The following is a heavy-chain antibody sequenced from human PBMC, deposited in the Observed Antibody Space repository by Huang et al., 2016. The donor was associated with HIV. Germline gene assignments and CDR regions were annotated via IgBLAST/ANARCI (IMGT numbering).Heavy chain of an antibody. CDR2: INHPGSP. CDR1: GGSLSGYY. V-gene: IGHV4-34*02. Sequence: QVHLQQWGAGLLKSAETLSLTCAVYGGSLSGYYWSWLRQTPGKGLEWIGEINHPGSPNYNPSLKSRVSISMDGSKKQFSLKLRSISDADTAVYFCARDATKNPRGWFDPWGQGTLVTVSS. J-gene: IGHJ5*02. D-gene: IGHD3-10*01. CDR3: ARDATKNPRGWFDP.